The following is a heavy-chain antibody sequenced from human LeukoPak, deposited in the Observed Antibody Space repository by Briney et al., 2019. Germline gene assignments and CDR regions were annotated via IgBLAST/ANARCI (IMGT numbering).Heavy chain of an antibody. CDR2: VNHRGIS. CDR1: GGHFSGYF. D-gene: IGHD1-26*01. Sequence: SETLSLTCAVSGGHFSGYFWTWIRQPPGKGLEWIGEVNHRGISNYHPSLRSRVSISVGTSSNQFSLKLTSVTTADTAVYYCARRRDSGSLQHFDYWGQGTLVTVSS. V-gene: IGHV4-34*01. CDR3: ARRRDSGSLQHFDY. J-gene: IGHJ4*02.